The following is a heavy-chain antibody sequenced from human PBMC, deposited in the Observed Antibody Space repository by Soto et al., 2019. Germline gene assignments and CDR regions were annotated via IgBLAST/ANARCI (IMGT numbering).Heavy chain of an antibody. D-gene: IGHD2-2*02. CDR3: ARGYQLLYDYYYYYYMDV. CDR1: GFTFSSNS. V-gene: IGHV3-21*01. Sequence: GGSLRLSCAASGFTFSSNSMNWFRQAPGKGLEWVSSISSSSSNKYHADSVKGRFTISRDNAKNSLYLQMNSLRAEDTAVYYCARGYQLLYDYYYYYYMDVWGKGTTVTVPS. CDR2: ISSSSSNK. J-gene: IGHJ6*03.